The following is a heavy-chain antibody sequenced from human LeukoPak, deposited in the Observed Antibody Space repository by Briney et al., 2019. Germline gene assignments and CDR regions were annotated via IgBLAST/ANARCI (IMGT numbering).Heavy chain of an antibody. CDR1: GFTLSSYA. V-gene: IGHV3-23*01. Sequence: GGSLRLSCAASGFTLSSYAMSWVRQAPGKGLEWVSAISGSGGSTYYADSVKGRFTISRDNSKNTLFLQMNSLRAEDTAVYYCAKYGGHPLPHYYLDYWGQGTQVTVSS. J-gene: IGHJ4*02. D-gene: IGHD3-16*01. CDR2: ISGSGGST. CDR3: AKYGGHPLPHYYLDY.